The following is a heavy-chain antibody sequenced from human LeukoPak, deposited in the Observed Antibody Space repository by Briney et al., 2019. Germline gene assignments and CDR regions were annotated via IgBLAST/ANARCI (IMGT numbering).Heavy chain of an antibody. CDR2: IYHSGST. Sequence: SETLSLTCAVSGGSISSGGYSWSWIRQPPGKGLEWIGYIYHSGSTYYNPSLKSRVTISVDTSKNQFSLKLSSVTAADTAVYYCARGRLVVPAAIASPWFDPWGQGTLVTVSS. J-gene: IGHJ5*02. CDR3: ARGRLVVPAAIASPWFDP. D-gene: IGHD2-2*01. CDR1: GGSISSGGYS. V-gene: IGHV4-30-2*01.